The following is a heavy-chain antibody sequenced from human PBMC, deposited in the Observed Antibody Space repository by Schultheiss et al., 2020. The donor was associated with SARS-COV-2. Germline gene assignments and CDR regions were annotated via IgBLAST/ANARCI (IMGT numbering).Heavy chain of an antibody. Sequence: SETLSLTCTVSGGSISSTYSYWGWIRQPPGKGLEWIGYIYYSGSTNYNPSLKSRVTISVDTSKNQFSLKLSSVTAADTAVYYCARGLGVVTPLLDYWGQGTLVTVSS. D-gene: IGHD4-23*01. CDR3: ARGLGVVTPLLDY. J-gene: IGHJ4*02. V-gene: IGHV4-39*07. CDR2: IYYSGST. CDR1: GGSISSTYSY.